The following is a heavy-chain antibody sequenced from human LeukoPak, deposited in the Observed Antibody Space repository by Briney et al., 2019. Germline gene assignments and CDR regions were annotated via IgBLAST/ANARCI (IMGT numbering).Heavy chain of an antibody. Sequence: GASAKVSCKASGFTLTYYIHWVRQDPRPGLQWMGWITPNSADTDYAQKFQGRVTMTRDTSISTVYMELSSLRSDDTAVYYWARADSVPAGDYHYWYMDVWGKGTTVTVSS. J-gene: IGHJ6*03. CDR1: GFTLTYY. V-gene: IGHV1-2*02. CDR3: ARADSVPAGDYHYWYMDV. CDR2: ITPNSADT. D-gene: IGHD2-2*01.